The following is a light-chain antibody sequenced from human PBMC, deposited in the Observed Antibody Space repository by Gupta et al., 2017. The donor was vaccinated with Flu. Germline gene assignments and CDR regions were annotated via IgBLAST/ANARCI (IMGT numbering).Light chain of an antibody. CDR3: AAWDDSLNGPVV. J-gene: IGLJ2*01. Sequence: QSVLTQPPSASGTPGQRVTISCSGSSSNIGSNTVNWYQQLPGTAPKLLIYSNNQRPSGVPDRFSVSKSGTSDSLAISGLQSEDEADYDCAAWDDSLNGPVVFGGGTKLTVL. CDR1: SSNIGSNT. CDR2: SNN. V-gene: IGLV1-44*01.